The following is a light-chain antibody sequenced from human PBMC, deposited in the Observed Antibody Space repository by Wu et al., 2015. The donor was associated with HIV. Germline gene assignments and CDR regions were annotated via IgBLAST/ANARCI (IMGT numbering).Light chain of an antibody. Sequence: EIVMTQSPATLSVSPGERATLSCRASQSISNNLAWYQQKPGQAPRLLIYGASTRATSTPARFSGSGSGTEFTLTISSMQPDDFATYYCQNYNSYLLTFGGGTKVEMK. V-gene: IGKV3-15*01. CDR3: QNYNSYLLT. CDR1: QSISNN. J-gene: IGKJ4*01. CDR2: GAS.